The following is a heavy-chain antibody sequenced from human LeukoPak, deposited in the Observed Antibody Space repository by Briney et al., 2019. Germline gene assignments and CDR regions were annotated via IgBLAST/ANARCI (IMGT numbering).Heavy chain of an antibody. V-gene: IGHV3-33*01. CDR3: ARASLGWYSDY. J-gene: IGHJ4*02. CDR1: GFTFSSYG. Sequence: GGSLRLSCAASGFTFSSYGMHWVRQAPGKGLEWVAVIWYDGSNKYYADSVKGRFTISRDNSKNTLYLQMNSLRAEDTAGYYCARASLGWYSDYWGQGTLVTVSS. CDR2: IWYDGSNK. D-gene: IGHD6-19*01.